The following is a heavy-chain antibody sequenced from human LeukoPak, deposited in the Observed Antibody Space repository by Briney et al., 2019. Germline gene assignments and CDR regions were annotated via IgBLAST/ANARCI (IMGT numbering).Heavy chain of an antibody. CDR3: ARGLNRGPKSRGYFDY. D-gene: IGHD1-14*01. CDR2: INHSGST. V-gene: IGHV4-34*01. CDR1: GGSFSGYY. J-gene: IGHJ4*02. Sequence: SETLSLTCAVYGGSFSGYYWSWIRQPPGKGLEWIGEINHSGSTNYNPSLKSRVTISADTSKNQFSLKLSSVTAADTAVYYCARGLNRGPKSRGYFDYWGQGTLVTVSS.